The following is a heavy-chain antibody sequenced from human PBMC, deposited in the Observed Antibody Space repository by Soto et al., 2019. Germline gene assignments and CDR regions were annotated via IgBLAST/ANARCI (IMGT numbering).Heavy chain of an antibody. CDR3: ARGPDYYDSSGYYYYYYGMDV. V-gene: IGHV4-30-4*08. CDR1: GGSISSGSNY. J-gene: IGHJ6*02. D-gene: IGHD3-22*01. CDR2: IHNSGST. Sequence: SETLSLTCTVSGGSISSGSNYWSWIRQHPGKGLEWIGYIHNSGSTYYNPSLKSRVTISVDTSKNQFSLKLSSVTAADTAVYYCARGPDYYDSSGYYYYYYGMDVWGQGTTVTVSS.